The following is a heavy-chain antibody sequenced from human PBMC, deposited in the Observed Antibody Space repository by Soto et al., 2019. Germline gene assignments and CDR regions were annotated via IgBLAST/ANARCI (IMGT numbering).Heavy chain of an antibody. CDR1: GFSFSSYA. CDR3: ARDRGIAVAGPDY. J-gene: IGHJ4*02. CDR2: ISPSAIGT. Sequence: GGSLRLSCAASGFSFSSYAMSWVRQAPGRGLEWISAISPSAIGTYYTDSVKGRFTISRDNSKNTLHLQMNSLRAEDTAVYYCARDRGIAVAGPDYWGQGTLVIVSS. V-gene: IGHV3-23*01. D-gene: IGHD6-19*01.